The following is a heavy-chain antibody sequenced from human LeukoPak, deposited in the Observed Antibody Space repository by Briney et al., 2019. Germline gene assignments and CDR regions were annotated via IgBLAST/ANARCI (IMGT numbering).Heavy chain of an antibody. D-gene: IGHD2-8*01. Sequence: GASVKVSCKASGYTFTSYYMHWVRQAPGQGLEWMGIINPSGGSTSYAQKFQGRVTMTRDMSTSTVYMELSSLRSEDTAVYYCARDYCTNGVCYEGLDYWGQGTLVTVSS. CDR3: ARDYCTNGVCYEGLDY. V-gene: IGHV1-46*01. CDR2: INPSGGST. J-gene: IGHJ4*02. CDR1: GYTFTSYY.